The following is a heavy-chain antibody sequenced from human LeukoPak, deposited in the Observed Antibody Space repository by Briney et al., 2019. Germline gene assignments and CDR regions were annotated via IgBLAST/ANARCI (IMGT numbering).Heavy chain of an antibody. Sequence: ASVKVSCKASGYTFTGYYMHWVRQAPRQPLEWMGRINPYSGCTNYAQKFQCRVNMTRDTSISTSYMELSRLRSDDTAVYYCARAIAAANDAFDIWGQGTMVTVSS. V-gene: IGHV1-2*06. CDR3: ARAIAAANDAFDI. J-gene: IGHJ3*02. D-gene: IGHD6-13*01. CDR1: GYTFTGYY. CDR2: INPYSGCT.